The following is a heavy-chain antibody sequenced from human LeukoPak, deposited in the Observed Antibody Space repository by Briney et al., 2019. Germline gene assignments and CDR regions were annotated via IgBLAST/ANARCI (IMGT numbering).Heavy chain of an antibody. D-gene: IGHD2-15*01. Sequence: PETLSLTCALYGGSLSGYYWSWIRQPPGKGREWIGEINHSGRTKYTTSLKSRGTISVHTSKNQLTLNLSSVTSAHTPLQSFARGGGEILPCGRYNWFDPWGQGSLVALS. J-gene: IGHJ5*02. CDR1: GGSLSGYY. V-gene: IGHV4-34*01. CDR2: INHSGRT. CDR3: ARGGGEILPCGRYNWFDP.